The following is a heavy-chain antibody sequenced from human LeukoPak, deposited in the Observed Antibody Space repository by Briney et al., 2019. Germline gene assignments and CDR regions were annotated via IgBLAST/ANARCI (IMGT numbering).Heavy chain of an antibody. Sequence: ASVTVSCKASGYTFTDYYMHWVRQAPGQGLEWMEWINPNRRGTHSAQKFQGRFSMTRDTSISTAYMALSSLRSDDTAVYYCARRAREYSHDAFDIWGQGTMVTVSS. J-gene: IGHJ3*02. CDR1: GYTFTDYY. CDR2: INPNRRGT. CDR3: ARRAREYSHDAFDI. D-gene: IGHD5-18*01. V-gene: IGHV1-2*02.